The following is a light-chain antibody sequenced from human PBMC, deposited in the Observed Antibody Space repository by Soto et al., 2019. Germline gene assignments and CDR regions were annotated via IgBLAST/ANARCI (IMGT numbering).Light chain of an antibody. CDR1: SSNIGSNY. V-gene: IGLV1-47*01. Sequence: QPVLTQPPSASGTPGQRVTISCSGSSSNIGSNYVYWYQHLPGTAPKLLIYSNNQRPSGVPDRFSGSKSGTSASLAISGLRSEDEADYYCAAWDDSLNCVVFGGGTKVTVL. CDR2: SNN. CDR3: AAWDDSLNCVV. J-gene: IGLJ2*01.